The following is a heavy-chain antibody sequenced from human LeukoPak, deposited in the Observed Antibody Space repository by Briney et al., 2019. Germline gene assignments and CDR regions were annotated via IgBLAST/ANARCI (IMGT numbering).Heavy chain of an antibody. CDR3: AADYHMDV. J-gene: IGHJ6*02. V-gene: IGHV3-30*09. Sequence: GGSLRLSCAASGFTFSSYAMHWVRQVPGMGLAWVSVISYDGKTIYDADSVRGRFAISRDNSKNTVYLQMNDLRADDTAVYYCAADYHMDVWGQGTTVIVSS. D-gene: IGHD5-12*01. CDR1: GFTFSSYA. CDR2: ISYDGKTI.